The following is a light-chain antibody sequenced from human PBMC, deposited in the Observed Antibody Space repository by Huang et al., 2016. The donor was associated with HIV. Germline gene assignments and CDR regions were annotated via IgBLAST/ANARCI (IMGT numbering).Light chain of an antibody. CDR1: QDIEED. CDR3: LQHDNFLLDT. CDR2: EAT. J-gene: IGKJ2*01. Sequence: ETTLTQSPVFMSATPGDKVNISCKASQDIEEDMNWNQQKLGEAGIFVIQEATTLVPGISRRCSGSGYGTDFTLTINNMESEDAAYYFCLQHDNFLLDTFGQGTRLDIK. V-gene: IGKV5-2*01.